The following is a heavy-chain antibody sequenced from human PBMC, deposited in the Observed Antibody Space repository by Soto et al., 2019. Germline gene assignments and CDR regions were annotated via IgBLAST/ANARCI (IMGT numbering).Heavy chain of an antibody. CDR1: GFTFSSYS. V-gene: IGHV3-21*01. CDR2: ISSSSSYI. CDR3: ARVYSAARLYKNDY. D-gene: IGHD6-6*01. Sequence: EVQLVESGGGLVKPGGSLRLSCAASGFTFSSYSMNWVRQAPGKGLEWVSSISSSSSYIYYADSVKGRFTISRDNAKNALYLQMNSLRAEDTAVYYCARVYSAARLYKNDYWGQGTLVTVSS. J-gene: IGHJ4*02.